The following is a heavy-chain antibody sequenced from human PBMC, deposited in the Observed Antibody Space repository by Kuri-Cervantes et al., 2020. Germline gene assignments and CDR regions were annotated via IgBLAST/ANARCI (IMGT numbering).Heavy chain of an antibody. V-gene: IGHV4-34*01. J-gene: IGHJ3*02. CDR1: GGSFSGYY. CDR2: INHSGST. Sequence: ESLKISCAVYGGSFSGYYWSWIRQPPGKGLEWIGEINHSGSTNYNPSLKSRVTISVDTSKNQFSLKLSSVTAADTAVYYCARSGRFREVDAFDIWGQGTMVTVSS. D-gene: IGHD3-10*01. CDR3: ARSGRFREVDAFDI.